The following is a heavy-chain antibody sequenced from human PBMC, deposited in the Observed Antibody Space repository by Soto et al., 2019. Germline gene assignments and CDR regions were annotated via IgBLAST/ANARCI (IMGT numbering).Heavy chain of an antibody. CDR1: GGSISSYY. CDR3: ARQDCSGGTCYSDY. J-gene: IGHJ4*02. D-gene: IGHD2-15*01. Sequence: SETLSLTCTVSGGSISSYYWSWIRQPPGKGLEWIGYIYYSGSTNYNPSLKSRVTISVDTSKNQFSLKLSSVTAADTAVYYCARQDCSGGTCYSDYWGQGALVTVSS. CDR2: IYYSGST. V-gene: IGHV4-59*08.